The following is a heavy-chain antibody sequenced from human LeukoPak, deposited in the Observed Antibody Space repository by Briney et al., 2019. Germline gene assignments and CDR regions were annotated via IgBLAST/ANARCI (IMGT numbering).Heavy chain of an antibody. CDR1: GFTVSSNY. Sequence: PGGSLRLSCAASGFTVSSNYMSLVRQAPEKGLEWVSVIYSGGSTYYADSVKGRFTISRDNSKNTLYLQMNSLRAEDTAVYYCARAYYYDSSGYYPFDYWGQGTLVTVSS. CDR2: IYSGGST. D-gene: IGHD3-22*01. CDR3: ARAYYYDSSGYYPFDY. V-gene: IGHV3-53*01. J-gene: IGHJ4*02.